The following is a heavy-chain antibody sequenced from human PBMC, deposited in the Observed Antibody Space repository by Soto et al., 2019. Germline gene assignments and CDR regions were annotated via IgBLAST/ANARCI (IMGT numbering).Heavy chain of an antibody. CDR1: GYTFNHYG. Sequence: QVQLVQSGAEVKKPGASVKVSCKASGYTFNHYGITWVRQAPGQGLEWMGWINRFSGDTNYPQKLQGRLTMTTDTSTNTVYMELRNLRSDDTAVYYCARDLHSGGKYWYFAIWGRGTLVTVSS. V-gene: IGHV1-18*01. CDR3: ARDLHSGGKYWYFAI. J-gene: IGHJ2*01. D-gene: IGHD2-15*01. CDR2: INRFSGDT.